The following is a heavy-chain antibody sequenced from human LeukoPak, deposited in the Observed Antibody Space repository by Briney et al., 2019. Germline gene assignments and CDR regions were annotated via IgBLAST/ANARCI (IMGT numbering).Heavy chain of an antibody. J-gene: IGHJ4*02. D-gene: IGHD3-10*01. CDR2: ITGSGDGT. CDR3: VKGFVHPTYYFDY. V-gene: IGHV3-23*01. Sequence: AGGSLRLSCAASGFTFSNYAMMWVRQAPGKRLEWVSSITGSGDGTYYADSVRGRFTISRGNSENTLYLQLDSLRAEDTAVYFCVKGFVHPTYYFDYWGQGTLVTVSS. CDR1: GFTFSNYA.